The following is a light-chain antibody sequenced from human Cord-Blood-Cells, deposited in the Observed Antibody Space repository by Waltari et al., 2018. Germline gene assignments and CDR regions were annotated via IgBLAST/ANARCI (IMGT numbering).Light chain of an antibody. CDR2: GKN. V-gene: IGLV3-19*01. J-gene: IGLJ2*01. CDR1: SLRSYC. CDR3: NSRDSSGNHVV. Sequence: SSELTQAPAASVALGQTVRITCQGDSLRSYCASWYQQKPGQAPVLVIYGKNNRPSGNPDRCSGSSSGNTASLPITGAQAEDEADYYCNSRDSSGNHVVFGGGTKLTVL.